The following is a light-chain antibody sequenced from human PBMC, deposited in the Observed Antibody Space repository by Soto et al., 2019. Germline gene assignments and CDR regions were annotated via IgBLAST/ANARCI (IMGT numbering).Light chain of an antibody. CDR1: SSDVGGYNY. Sequence: QSALTQPASVSGSPGQSITISCTGTSSDVGGYNYVSWYQQHTGKAPKLMIYDVSNRPSGVSNRFSGSKSANTASLTISGLQAEDEADYYCSSHTSSSTSYVFGTGTKLTVL. CDR2: DVS. J-gene: IGLJ1*01. V-gene: IGLV2-14*01. CDR3: SSHTSSSTSYV.